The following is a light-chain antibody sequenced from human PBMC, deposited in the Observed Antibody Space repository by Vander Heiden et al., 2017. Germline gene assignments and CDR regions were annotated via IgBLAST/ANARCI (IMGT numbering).Light chain of an antibody. CDR1: TLAYNY. CDR2: QDN. CDR3: QAWDSSTVV. J-gene: IGLJ2*01. Sequence: SYALTHLPPASASPGPTASTTSTGDTLAYNYACCYHQKPGYSPVLVIYQDNKRPAGITGRFSGYNCGNTATLTIGGTQVMDDADYCCQAWDSSTVVFGGGTKLTVL. V-gene: IGLV3-1*01.